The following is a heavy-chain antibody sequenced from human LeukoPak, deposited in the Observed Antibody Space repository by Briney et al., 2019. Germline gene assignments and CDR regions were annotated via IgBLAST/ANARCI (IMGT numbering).Heavy chain of an antibody. Sequence: GASVKLSCKASGYTFTGYYMHWVRQAPGQGLEWMGWINPNSSGTNYAQKLQGRVTMTRDTSINTAYMERSWVRSDDTAVYSGARDLEDNYSNYGYWGQGTLVTVSS. CDR3: ARDLEDNYSNYGY. V-gene: IGHV1-2*02. J-gene: IGHJ4*02. CDR2: INPNSSGT. D-gene: IGHD4-11*01. CDR1: GYTFTGYY.